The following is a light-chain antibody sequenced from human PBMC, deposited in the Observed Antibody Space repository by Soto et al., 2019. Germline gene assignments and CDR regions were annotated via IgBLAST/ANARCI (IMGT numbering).Light chain of an antibody. V-gene: IGLV2-14*03. J-gene: IGLJ1*01. CDR3: SSYASSSTYV. CDR1: SSDVGGYNH. Sequence: QSVLTQPASVSGSPGQSITISCTGTSSDVGGYNHVPWYQQHPGKAPKLMIYDVSNRPSGVSNRFFGSKSGNTASLTISGLQAEDEADYYCSSYASSSTYVFGTGTKVTV. CDR2: DVS.